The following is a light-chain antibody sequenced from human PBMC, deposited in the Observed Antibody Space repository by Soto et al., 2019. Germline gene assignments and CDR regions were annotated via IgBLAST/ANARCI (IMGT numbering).Light chain of an antibody. J-gene: IGLJ2*01. Sequence: SSELTQPPSVSVSPGQTASITCSGDKLGDKYACWYQQKPGQSPVLVIYQDSKRPSGIPERFSGSNSGNTATLTISGTQAMDEAYYYCQAWDSSTGVFGGGTKVTVL. CDR3: QAWDSSTGV. V-gene: IGLV3-1*01. CDR1: KLGDKY. CDR2: QDS.